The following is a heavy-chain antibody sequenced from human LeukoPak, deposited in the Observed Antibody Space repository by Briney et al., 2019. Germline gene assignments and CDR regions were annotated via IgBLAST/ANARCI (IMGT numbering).Heavy chain of an antibody. CDR3: ARGQYDSSGFVFDY. CDR2: IYSGGST. D-gene: IGHD3-22*01. V-gene: IGHV3-53*04. Sequence: GGSLRLSCAASGFTVSSNYMSWVRQAPGKGLEWVSVIYSGGSTYYADSVKGRFTISRHNSKNTLYLQMNSLRAEDTAVYYCARGQYDSSGFVFDYWGQGTLVTVSS. CDR1: GFTVSSNY. J-gene: IGHJ4*02.